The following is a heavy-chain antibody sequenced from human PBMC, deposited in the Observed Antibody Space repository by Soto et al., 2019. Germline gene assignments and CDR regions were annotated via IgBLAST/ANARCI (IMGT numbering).Heavy chain of an antibody. D-gene: IGHD1-7*01. Sequence: SETLSLTCTVSGGSISSGGYYWSWIRQHPGKGLEWIGYIYYSGSTYYNPSLKSRVTISVDTSKNQFSLKLSSVTAADTAVYYCARSRTTRRNYFDYWGQGTLVTVSS. CDR2: IYYSGST. CDR1: GGSISSGGYY. J-gene: IGHJ4*02. CDR3: ARSRTTRRNYFDY. V-gene: IGHV4-31*03.